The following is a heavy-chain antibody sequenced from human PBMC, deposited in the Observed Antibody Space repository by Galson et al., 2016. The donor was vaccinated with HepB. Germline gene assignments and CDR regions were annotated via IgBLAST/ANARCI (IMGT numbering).Heavy chain of an antibody. CDR3: ARDGYTSGWHGAFEI. D-gene: IGHD6-19*01. CDR1: GDSVSGTTIA. J-gene: IGHJ3*02. V-gene: IGHV6-1*01. CDR2: TYYRSKWYY. Sequence: CAISGDSVSGTTIAWNWIRHSPSRGLEWLGRTYYRSKWYYDYAGSVKSRITINPDTSRNQFSPQLNSVTPEDTAVYYCARDGYTSGWHGAFEIWGQGTMVTVSS.